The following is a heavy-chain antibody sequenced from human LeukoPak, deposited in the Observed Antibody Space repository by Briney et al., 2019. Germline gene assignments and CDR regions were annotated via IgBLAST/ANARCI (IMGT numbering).Heavy chain of an antibody. V-gene: IGHV1-69*05. CDR1: GGTFSSYA. Sequence: ASVKVSCKASGGTFSSYAISWVRQAPGQGLEWMRGIIPIFGTANYAQEFQGRVTITTDESTSTAYMELSSLRSEDTAVYYCARGSIAARSYYYYMDVWGKGTTVTVSS. D-gene: IGHD6-6*01. CDR3: ARGSIAARSYYYYMDV. J-gene: IGHJ6*03. CDR2: IIPIFGTA.